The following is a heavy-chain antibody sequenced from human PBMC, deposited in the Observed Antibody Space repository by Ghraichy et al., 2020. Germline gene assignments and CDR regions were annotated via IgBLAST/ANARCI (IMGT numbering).Heavy chain of an antibody. J-gene: IGHJ4*02. Sequence: SETLSLTCTVSGGSISSSSYYWGWIRQPPGKGLEWIGSIYYSGSTYYNPSLKSRVTISVDTSKNQFSLKLSSVTAADTAVYYCARIPYYYDSSGYYPHFAFDYWGQGTLVTVSS. CDR2: IYYSGST. CDR3: ARIPYYYDSSGYYPHFAFDY. V-gene: IGHV4-39*01. CDR1: GGSISSSSYY. D-gene: IGHD3-22*01.